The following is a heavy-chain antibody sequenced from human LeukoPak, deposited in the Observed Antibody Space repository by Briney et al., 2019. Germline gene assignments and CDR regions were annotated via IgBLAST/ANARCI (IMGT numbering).Heavy chain of an antibody. CDR2: IYYSGST. CDR3: ASTIAAAVHNWFDP. Sequence: SEPLSLTCTVSGGSISSYYWSWIRQPPGKGLEWIGYIYYSGSTNYNPSLKSRVTISVDTSKNQFSLKLSSVTAADTAVYYCASTIAAAVHNWFDPWGQGTLVTVSS. D-gene: IGHD6-13*01. CDR1: GGSISSYY. V-gene: IGHV4-59*01. J-gene: IGHJ5*02.